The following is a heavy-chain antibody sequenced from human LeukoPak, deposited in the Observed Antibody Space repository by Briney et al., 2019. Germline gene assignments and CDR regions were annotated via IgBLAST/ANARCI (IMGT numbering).Heavy chain of an antibody. CDR3: AKVASGADY. D-gene: IGHD6-19*01. J-gene: IGHJ4*02. V-gene: IGHV3-23*01. Sequence: GGSLRLSCAASGFTFNSYVMAWVRQAPGRGLDWVSSIGSSGGTSYPDSVKGRFTISRDNSKNTLYLQMNSLRAEDTAIYYCAKVASGADYWGQGTPVTVSS. CDR2: IGSSGGT. CDR1: GFTFNSYV.